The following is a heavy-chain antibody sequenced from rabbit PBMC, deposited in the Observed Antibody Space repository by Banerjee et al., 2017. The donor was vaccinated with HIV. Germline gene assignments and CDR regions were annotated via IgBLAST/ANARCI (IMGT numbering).Heavy chain of an antibody. V-gene: IGHV1S45*01. D-gene: IGHD4-1*01. CDR3: AREESGWGGLDFNL. Sequence: QEQLEESGGDLVKPEGSLTLTCTASGFTISSSYYICWVRQAPGKGLEWIACIYGGSSGSTYYANWAKGRFTISKTSSTTVTLQMTSLTAADTATYFCAREESGWGGLDFNLWGPGTLVTVS. J-gene: IGHJ4*01. CDR1: GFTISSSYY. CDR2: IYGGSSGST.